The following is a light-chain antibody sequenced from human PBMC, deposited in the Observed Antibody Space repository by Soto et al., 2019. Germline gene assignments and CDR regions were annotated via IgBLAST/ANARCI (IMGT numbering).Light chain of an antibody. CDR2: EVN. CDR1: SSDVGGYNY. V-gene: IGLV2-8*01. CDR3: SSYAGSSNV. J-gene: IGLJ1*01. Sequence: QSARTQPPSASGSPGQSVAISCTGTSSDVGGYNYVSWYQQHPGKAPKLMIYEVNKRPSGVPDRFSGSKPGNTASLTVSGLQAEDEADYYCSSYAGSSNVFGTGTKVTVL.